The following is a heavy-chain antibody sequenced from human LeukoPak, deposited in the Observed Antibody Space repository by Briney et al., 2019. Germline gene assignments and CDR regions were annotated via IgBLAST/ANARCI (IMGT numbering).Heavy chain of an antibody. J-gene: IGHJ6*03. CDR2: INPSDGAT. CDR3: ARAQRGVLSGSLGGLFASYYTYYYMDV. D-gene: IGHD3-16*01. Sequence: GASVKVSCKASGYTFTMYYIHWVRQAPGQGLEWMGMINPSDGATTYAQRFQGRVTMTRDMSTTTVYMDLRSLRSEDRAVYFCARAQRGVLSGSLGGLFASYYTYYYMDVWGRGTTVTVSS. V-gene: IGHV1-46*01. CDR1: GYTFTMYY.